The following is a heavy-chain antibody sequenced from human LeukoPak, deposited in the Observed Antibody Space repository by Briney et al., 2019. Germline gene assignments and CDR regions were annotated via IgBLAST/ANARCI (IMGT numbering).Heavy chain of an antibody. CDR3: GKALWRDSGYYGDY. Sequence: GTLRLSCAASGFTFSSYGMSWVRQAPGQGLEWVSAISYNGGSTNYADSVKGRFTISRDNSINTLYLQMNRLRAEDTAIYYCGKALWRDSGYYGDYWGQGTLVTVSS. D-gene: IGHD3-22*01. V-gene: IGHV3-23*01. CDR2: ISYNGGST. CDR1: GFTFSSYG. J-gene: IGHJ4*02.